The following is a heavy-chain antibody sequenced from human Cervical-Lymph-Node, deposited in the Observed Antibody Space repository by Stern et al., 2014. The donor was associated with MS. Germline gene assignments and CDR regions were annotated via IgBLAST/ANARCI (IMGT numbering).Heavy chain of an antibody. J-gene: IGHJ3*02. CDR3: ARDRDRSGYYWGYDAFDM. V-gene: IGHV3-33*01. CDR1: GVTLSDYG. Sequence: VQLVESWGGVVQPGRSLRLSCTASGVTLSDYGMHWVRQAPGKGLEWVAVIWSDGTNKYYRDSVKDRFSISRDNSQNTVYLQMNSLRTEDTAVYYCARDRDRSGYYWGYDAFDMWGQGTMVTVSS. D-gene: IGHD3-22*01. CDR2: IWSDGTNK.